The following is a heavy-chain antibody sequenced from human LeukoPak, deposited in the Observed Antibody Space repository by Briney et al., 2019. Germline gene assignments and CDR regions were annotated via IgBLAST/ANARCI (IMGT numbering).Heavy chain of an antibody. J-gene: IGHJ4*02. CDR3: ARGWLLKWPLRWFDY. D-gene: IGHD3-3*01. Sequence: ASVKVSCKASGYTFTSYAMNWVRQAPGQGLEWMGWINTNTGNPTYAQGFTGRFVFSLDTSVSTAYLQISSLKAEDTAVYYCARGWLLKWPLRWFDYWGQGTLVTVSS. CDR1: GYTFTSYA. V-gene: IGHV7-4-1*02. CDR2: INTNTGNP.